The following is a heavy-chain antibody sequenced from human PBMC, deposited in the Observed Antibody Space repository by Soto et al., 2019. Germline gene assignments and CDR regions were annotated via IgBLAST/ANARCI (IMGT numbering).Heavy chain of an antibody. CDR1: GFTFSSYG. Sequence: GGSLRLSCAASGFTFSSYGMHWVRQAPGKGLEWVAVISYDGSNKYYADSVKGRFTISRDNSKNTLYLQMNSLRAEDTAVYYCAKGIRSSSWYFAYYYGMDVWGQGTTVTVSS. CDR2: ISYDGSNK. V-gene: IGHV3-30*18. D-gene: IGHD6-13*01. J-gene: IGHJ6*02. CDR3: AKGIRSSSWYFAYYYGMDV.